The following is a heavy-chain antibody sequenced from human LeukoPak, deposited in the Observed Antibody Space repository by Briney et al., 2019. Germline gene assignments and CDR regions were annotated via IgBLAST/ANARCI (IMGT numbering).Heavy chain of an antibody. D-gene: IGHD6-6*01. Sequence: PGESLRLSCAASGFTFSSYSMNWVRQAPGKGLEWVSYISSSSSTIYYADSVKGRFTISGDNAKNSLYLQMNSLRAEDTAVYYCAREMSSSSWDYFDYWGQGTLVTVSS. J-gene: IGHJ4*02. CDR1: GFTFSSYS. CDR2: ISSSSSTI. CDR3: AREMSSSSWDYFDY. V-gene: IGHV3-48*04.